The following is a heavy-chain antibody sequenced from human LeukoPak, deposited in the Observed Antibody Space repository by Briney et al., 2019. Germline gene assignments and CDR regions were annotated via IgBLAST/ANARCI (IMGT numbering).Heavy chain of an antibody. CDR3: AREIGYSYYFDF. V-gene: IGHV4-34*01. CDR2: INHSGST. Sequence: SETLSLTCAVYGGSFSGYYWSWIRQPPGKGLEWIGEINHSGSTNYNPSLKSRVTISVDTSRNQFSLNLSSVTAADTAVYYCAREIGYSYYFDFWGPGTLVTVSS. J-gene: IGHJ4*02. CDR1: GGSFSGYY. D-gene: IGHD5-18*01.